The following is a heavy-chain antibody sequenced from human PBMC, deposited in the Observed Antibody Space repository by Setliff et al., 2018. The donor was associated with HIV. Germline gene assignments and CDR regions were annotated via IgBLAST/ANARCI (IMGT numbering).Heavy chain of an antibody. J-gene: IGHJ5*02. CDR2: ISSSGSTI. Sequence: PGGSLRLSCAASGFTFSSYNMNWVRQAPGKGLEWVSYISSSGSTIYYADSVKGRFTISRDNAKNSLYLQMNSLRAEDTAVYYCARERVLETYYNFWSDSDHWFDPWGQGTLVTVSS. CDR1: GFTFSSYN. D-gene: IGHD3-3*01. V-gene: IGHV3-48*04. CDR3: ARERVLETYYNFWSDSDHWFDP.